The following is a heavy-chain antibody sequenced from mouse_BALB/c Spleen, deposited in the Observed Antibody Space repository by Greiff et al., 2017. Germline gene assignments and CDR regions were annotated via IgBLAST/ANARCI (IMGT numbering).Heavy chain of an antibody. CDR3: ARDGNYRYFDV. CDR2: IDPANGNT. D-gene: IGHD2-1*01. CDR1: GFNIKDTY. V-gene: IGHV14-3*02. J-gene: IGHJ1*01. Sequence: VKLKQSGAELVKPGASVKLSCTASGFNIKDTYMHWVKQRPEQGLEWIGRIDPANGNTKYDPKFQGKATITADTSSNTAYLQLSSLTSEDTAVYYCARDGNYRYFDVWGAGTTVTVAS.